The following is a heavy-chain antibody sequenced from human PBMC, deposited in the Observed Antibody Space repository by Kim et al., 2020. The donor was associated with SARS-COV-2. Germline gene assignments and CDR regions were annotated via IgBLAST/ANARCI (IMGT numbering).Heavy chain of an antibody. CDR3: ATGPSAISSYWFDS. J-gene: IGHJ5*01. CDR2: FNPDDGET. Sequence: ASVKVSCKVSGYTLTKLSMHWVRQAPGKGLEWMGGFNPDDGETIYAQKFQGRVTMTEDTSTDTAYMELSSLRSEDTAVYYCATGPSAISSYWFDSWGQGTLVTVSS. V-gene: IGHV1-24*01. CDR1: GYTLTKLS. D-gene: IGHD2-2*01.